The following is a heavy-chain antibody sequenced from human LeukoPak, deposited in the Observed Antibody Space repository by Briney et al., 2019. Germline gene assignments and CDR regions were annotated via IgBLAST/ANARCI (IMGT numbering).Heavy chain of an antibody. V-gene: IGHV3-21*01. CDR2: ISSSSSYI. CDR1: GFTFSSYS. D-gene: IGHD2-2*01. J-gene: IGHJ4*02. CDR3: ARELSVVVPAANYFDY. Sequence: GGSLRLSCAATGFTFSSYSTNWVRQAPGKGLEWVSSISSSSSYIYYADSVKGRFTISRDNAKNSLYLQMNSLRAEDTAVYYCARELSVVVPAANYFDYWGQGTLVTVSS.